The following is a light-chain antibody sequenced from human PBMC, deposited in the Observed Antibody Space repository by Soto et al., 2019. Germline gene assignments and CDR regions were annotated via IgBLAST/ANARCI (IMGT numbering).Light chain of an antibody. CDR2: DAS. V-gene: IGKV1-5*01. CDR1: QSVSGW. CDR3: KQYDSYAWT. Sequence: DIQMTQSPSTLSASVADTVTVTCRASQSVSGWLGWHQQKPGEAPKLLIYDASSLESGVPLRFSGSGAGTEFTLTITSLQPDEFATYYSKQYDSYAWTFGQGTKVDI. J-gene: IGKJ1*01.